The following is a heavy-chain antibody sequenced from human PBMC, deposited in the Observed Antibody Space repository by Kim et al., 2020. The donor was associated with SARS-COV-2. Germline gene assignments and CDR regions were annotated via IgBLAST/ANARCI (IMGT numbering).Heavy chain of an antibody. Sequence: SETLSLTCTVSGGSISSGGYYWSWIRQHPGKGLEWIGYIYYSGSTYYNPSLKSRVTISVDTSKNQFSLKLSSVTAADTAVYYCARGPSKGKYYYDSSGYPSLDYWGQGTLVTVSS. V-gene: IGHV4-31*03. CDR1: GGSISSGGYY. CDR3: ARGPSKGKYYYDSSGYPSLDY. J-gene: IGHJ4*02. CDR2: IYYSGST. D-gene: IGHD3-22*01.